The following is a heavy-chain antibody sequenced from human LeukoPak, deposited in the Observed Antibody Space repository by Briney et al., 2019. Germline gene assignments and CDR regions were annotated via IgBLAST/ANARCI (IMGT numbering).Heavy chain of an antibody. V-gene: IGHV4-59*08. D-gene: IGHD6-19*01. Sequence: SETLSLTCTISGGSVSDYYWSWIRQSPGKGLEWIGYIYYTGSTTYNPSLKSRVTMSADTSKNQFSLKLSSVTAADTAVYYCASSWFAVAGTETNWFDPWGQGTLVTVSS. CDR3: ASSWFAVAGTETNWFDP. J-gene: IGHJ5*02. CDR1: GGSVSDYY. CDR2: IYYTGST.